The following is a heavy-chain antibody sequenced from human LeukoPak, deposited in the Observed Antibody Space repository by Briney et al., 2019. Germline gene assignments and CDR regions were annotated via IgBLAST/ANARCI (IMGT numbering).Heavy chain of an antibody. CDR2: INPNSGGT. J-gene: IGHJ4*02. CDR3: ARVLYARGEIDY. Sequence: ASVKVSCKASGYTFTSYDINWVRQATGQGLEWMGWINPNSGGTNYAQKFQGRVTMTRDTSISTAYMELSRLRSDDAAVYYCARVLYARGEIDYWGQGTLVTVSS. V-gene: IGHV1-2*02. CDR1: GYTFTSYD. D-gene: IGHD2-2*02.